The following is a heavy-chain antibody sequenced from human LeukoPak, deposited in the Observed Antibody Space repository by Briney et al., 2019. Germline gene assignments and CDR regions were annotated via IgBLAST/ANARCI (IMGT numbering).Heavy chain of an antibody. V-gene: IGHV1-2*02. J-gene: IGHJ4*02. CDR2: INPNSGGT. D-gene: IGHD1-26*01. CDR3: ARDISGSYDY. Sequence: ASVKVSCKASGYTFTDYYIHWVRQAPGQGLEWMGLINPNSGGTNYAQKFQGRVTMTRDTSISTAYMELSRLRSDDTAVYYCARDISGSYDYWGLGTLVTVSS. CDR1: GYTFTDYY.